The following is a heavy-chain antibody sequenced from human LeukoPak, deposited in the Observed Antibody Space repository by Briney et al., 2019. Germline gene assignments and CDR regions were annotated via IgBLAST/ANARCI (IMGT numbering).Heavy chain of an antibody. CDR2: TYYRSKWYY. CDR1: GDSLSSNSAA. CDR3: VRDPVGGSTIFDC. V-gene: IGHV6-1*01. Sequence: SQTLSLTSVISGDSLSSNSAAWNSIRQPPSSGLEWLGRTYYRSKWYYDYSVAVKSRVTINPDTSKNQFFLQLSSVTPEDTAVCYCVRDPVGGSTIFDCWGQGTLVTVSS. D-gene: IGHD1-26*01. J-gene: IGHJ4*02.